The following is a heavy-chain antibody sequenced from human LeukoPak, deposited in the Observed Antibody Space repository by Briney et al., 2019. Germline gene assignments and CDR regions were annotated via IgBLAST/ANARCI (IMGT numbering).Heavy chain of an antibody. CDR2: ISAYNGNT. CDR3: ARDRGGSYDYDY. Sequence: ASVKVSCKASGYTFTSYGISWVRQAPGQGLEWMGWISAYNGNTNYAQKLQGRVTMTEDTSTDTAYMELSSLRSDDTAVYYCARDRGGSYDYDYWGQGTLVTVSS. CDR1: GYTFTSYG. V-gene: IGHV1-18*01. D-gene: IGHD1-26*01. J-gene: IGHJ4*02.